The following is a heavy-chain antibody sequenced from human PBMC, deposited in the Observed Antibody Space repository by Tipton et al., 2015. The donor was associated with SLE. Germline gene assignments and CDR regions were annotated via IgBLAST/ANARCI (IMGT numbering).Heavy chain of an antibody. J-gene: IGHJ4*02. CDR1: GGSFSGYY. V-gene: IGHV4-34*01. CDR2: INHSGST. D-gene: IGHD6-19*01. Sequence: TLSLTCAVYGGSFSGYYWSWIRQPPGKGLEWIGEINHSGSTNYNPSLKSRVTISVDTSKNQLSLKLSSVTAADTAVYYCARGEDSSGWYEGTFWGQGSRVTVSS. CDR3: ARGEDSSGWYEGTF.